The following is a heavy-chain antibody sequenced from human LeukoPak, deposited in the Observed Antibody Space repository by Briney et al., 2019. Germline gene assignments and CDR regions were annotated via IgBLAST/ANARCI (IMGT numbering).Heavy chain of an antibody. Sequence: AGGSLRLSCAASGFTFSDAWMSWVRQAPGKGLEWVGRIKSKTDGGTTDYAAPVKGRFTISRDDSKNTLYLQMNSLKTEDTAVYYCTTDNVLLWFGELLTDYWGQGTLVTVSS. CDR1: GFTFSDAW. D-gene: IGHD3-10*01. CDR3: TTDNVLLWFGELLTDY. J-gene: IGHJ4*02. CDR2: IKSKTDGGTT. V-gene: IGHV3-15*01.